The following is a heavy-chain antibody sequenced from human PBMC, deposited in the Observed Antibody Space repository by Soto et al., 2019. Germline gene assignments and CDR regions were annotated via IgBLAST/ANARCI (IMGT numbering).Heavy chain of an antibody. V-gene: IGHV1-69*12. CDR3: ACRSRRSYYPYCYGMDV. Sequence: QVQLVQSGAEVKKPGSSVKVSCKASGGTFSSYAISWVRQAPGQGLEWMGGIIPIFGTAHYAQKFQGRVTITADDSTSTAYMELSSRRSEDTAVYYCACRSRRSYYPYCYGMDVWGQGTTVTVSS. D-gene: IGHD1-26*01. CDR1: GGTFSSYA. CDR2: IIPIFGTA. J-gene: IGHJ6*02.